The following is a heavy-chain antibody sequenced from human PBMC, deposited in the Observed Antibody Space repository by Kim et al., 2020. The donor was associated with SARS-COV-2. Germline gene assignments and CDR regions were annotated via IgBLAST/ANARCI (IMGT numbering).Heavy chain of an antibody. CDR2: IIPIFGTA. Sequence: SVKVSCKASGGTFSSYAISWVRQAPGQGLEWMGGIIPIFGTANYAQKFQGRVTITADESTSTAYMELSSLRSEDTAVYYCARSSPSGSYVDYWGQGTLVTVSS. J-gene: IGHJ4*02. CDR1: GGTFSSYA. V-gene: IGHV1-69*13. CDR3: ARSSPSGSYVDY. D-gene: IGHD1-26*01.